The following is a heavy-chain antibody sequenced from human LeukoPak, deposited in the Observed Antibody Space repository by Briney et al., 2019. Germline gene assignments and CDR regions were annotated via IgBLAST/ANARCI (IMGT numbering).Heavy chain of an antibody. J-gene: IGHJ4*02. V-gene: IGHV3-33*01. Sequence: GRSLRLSCAVSAFTFSSYGMHWVRQAPGKGLGWVAVIWYDGSNKYYADSVKGRFTISRDNSKNTLYLQMNSLRTEDTAVYYCARDQAYFDYWGQGTLVTVSS. CDR2: IWYDGSNK. CDR3: ARDQAYFDY. CDR1: AFTFSSYG.